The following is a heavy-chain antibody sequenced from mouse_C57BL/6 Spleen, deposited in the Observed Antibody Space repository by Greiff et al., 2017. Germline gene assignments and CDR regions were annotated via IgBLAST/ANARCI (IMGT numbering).Heavy chain of an antibody. CDR3: ARSTVVAPLFDY. Sequence: VQLQQSGPVLVKPGASVKMSCKASGYTFTDYYMNWVKQSHGKSLEWIGVINPYNGGTSYNQKFKGKATLTVDKSSSTAYMELNSLTSEDSAVYYCARSTVVAPLFDYWGQGTTLTVSS. D-gene: IGHD1-1*01. CDR2: INPYNGGT. CDR1: GYTFTDYY. J-gene: IGHJ2*01. V-gene: IGHV1-19*01.